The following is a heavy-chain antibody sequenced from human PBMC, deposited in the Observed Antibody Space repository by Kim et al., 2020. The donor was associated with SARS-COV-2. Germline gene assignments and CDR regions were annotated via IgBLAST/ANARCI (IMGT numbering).Heavy chain of an antibody. CDR1: GFTFSSYS. Sequence: GGSLRLSCAASGFTFSSYSMNWVRQAPGKGLEWVSSISSSSSYIYYADSVKGRFTISRDNAKNSLYLQMNSLRAEDTAVYYCARECDGLTGYYCFDYWGQGLLVTVSS. CDR2: ISSSSSYI. V-gene: IGHV3-21*01. J-gene: IGHJ4*02. CDR3: ARECDGLTGYYCFDY. D-gene: IGHD3-9*01.